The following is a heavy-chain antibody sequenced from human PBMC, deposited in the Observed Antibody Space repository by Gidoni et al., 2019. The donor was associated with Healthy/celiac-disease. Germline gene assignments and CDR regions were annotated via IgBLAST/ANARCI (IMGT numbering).Heavy chain of an antibody. J-gene: IGHJ5*02. CDR3: ARLAYCGGVDCREAVSFDP. D-gene: IGHD2-21*01. CDR1: GGPISSSRYN. Sequence: QLQLQESGPGLVKPSDTLSRTCTVSGGPISSSRYNWGWIRQPPGKGLEWIGSIYYSGGTYYNPSLKSRVTISVDTSKIQFSLKLSSVTAADTAVYYCARLAYCGGVDCREAVSFDPWGQGTLVTVSS. V-gene: IGHV4-39*01. CDR2: IYYSGGT.